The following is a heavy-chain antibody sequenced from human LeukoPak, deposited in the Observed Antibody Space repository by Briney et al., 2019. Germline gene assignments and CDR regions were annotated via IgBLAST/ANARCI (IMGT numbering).Heavy chain of an antibody. D-gene: IGHD5-18*01. CDR2: LRSNGGST. CDR1: GFTFSSYA. J-gene: IGHJ3*02. CDR3: ARVSVTHAFDI. V-gene: IGHV3-64*01. Sequence: GGSLTLSCAASGFTFSSYAMHWVRHAPGKGLEYVSALRSNGGSTYYAHSVKGRFTISRDNSKNTLYLQMGSLRAEDMAVYYCARVSVTHAFDIWGQGTMVTVSS.